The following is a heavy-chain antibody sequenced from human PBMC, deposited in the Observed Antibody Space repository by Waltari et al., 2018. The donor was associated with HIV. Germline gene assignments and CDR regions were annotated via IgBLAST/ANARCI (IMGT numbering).Heavy chain of an antibody. CDR3: ARGWKESSSPDY. J-gene: IGHJ4*02. CDR1: GYTFTSYA. D-gene: IGHD6-6*01. Sequence: QVQLVQSGAEVKKPGASVKVSCKASGYTFTSYAMHWVRQAPGQRLEWMGWINAGNGNTKYSQKFQGRVTMTWDTSASTAYMELSSLRSEDTAVYYCARGWKESSSPDYWGQGTLVTVSS. CDR2: INAGNGNT. V-gene: IGHV1-3*01.